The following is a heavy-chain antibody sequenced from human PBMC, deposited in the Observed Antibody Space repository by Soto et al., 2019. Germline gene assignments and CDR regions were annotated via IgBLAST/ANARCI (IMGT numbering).Heavy chain of an antibody. CDR2: ISSSTSYV. Sequence: EVQLVESGGGLVKPGGSLRLSCAASGFTFSSYVMNWLRQAPGTGLEWVASISSSTSYVYYADSVKGRFSTSRDNAKNILNLEMYAMRTEDTAVYYWARDPSAGRVGSWFESWGQVTLITVAS. CDR1: GFTFSSYV. V-gene: IGHV3-21*06. J-gene: IGHJ5*01. CDR3: ARDPSAGRVGSWFES. D-gene: IGHD1-26*01.